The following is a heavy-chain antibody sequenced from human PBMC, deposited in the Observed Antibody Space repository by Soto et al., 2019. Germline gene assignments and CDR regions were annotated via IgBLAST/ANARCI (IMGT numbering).Heavy chain of an antibody. V-gene: IGHV4-30-2*01. CDR1: GGSISSGGYS. Sequence: SETLSLTCAVSGGSISSGGYSWSWIRQPPGKGLEWIGYIYHSGSTYYNPSLKSRVTISVDRSKNQFSLKLSSVTAADTAVYYCVATVNYYGMDVWGQGTTVTVSS. CDR2: IYHSGST. J-gene: IGHJ6*02. CDR3: VATVNYYGMDV. D-gene: IGHD4-4*01.